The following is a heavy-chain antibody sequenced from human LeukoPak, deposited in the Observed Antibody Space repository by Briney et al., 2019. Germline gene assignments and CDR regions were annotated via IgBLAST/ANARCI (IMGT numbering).Heavy chain of an antibody. CDR3: ARMSAGGTVIDN. Sequence: ASVKVSCKASGYTFTDYYLHWVRQAPGQGLQRMGWINSNSAGTNYAQKFQGRVTLTRDTSINTAYMELGSLTSDDTAIYYCARMSAGGTVIDNWGQGTLVTVSS. CDR1: GYTFTDYY. J-gene: IGHJ4*02. CDR2: INSNSAGT. D-gene: IGHD6-13*01. V-gene: IGHV1-2*02.